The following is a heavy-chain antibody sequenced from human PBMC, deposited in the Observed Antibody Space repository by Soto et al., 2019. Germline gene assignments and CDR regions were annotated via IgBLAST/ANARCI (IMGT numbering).Heavy chain of an antibody. J-gene: IGHJ5*02. CDR1: GGSFSSSSYY. CDR3: ARGLAAAQRGNWFDP. D-gene: IGHD6-13*01. CDR2: IYYSGST. Sequence: QLQLQESGPGLVKPSETLSLTCTVSGGSFSSSSYYWGWIRQPPGKGLEWIGSIYYSGSTYYNPSLKSRVTISVDTSKNQFSLKLSSVTAADTAVYYCARGLAAAQRGNWFDPWGQGTLVTVSS. V-gene: IGHV4-39*01.